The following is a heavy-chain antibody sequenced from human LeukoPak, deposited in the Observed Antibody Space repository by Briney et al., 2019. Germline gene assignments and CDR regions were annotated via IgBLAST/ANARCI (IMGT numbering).Heavy chain of an antibody. D-gene: IGHD6-13*01. CDR1: GASIRSYY. Sequence: SETLSLTCTVSGASIRSYYWSWIRQPAGKGLEWIGRIVPSGSTNYKPSLKSRLTMSVDTSKNQFSMKLGSVTAADAAVYYCAKEGAAPGPDFDFWGQGILVIVSS. J-gene: IGHJ4*02. V-gene: IGHV4-4*07. CDR3: AKEGAAPGPDFDF. CDR2: IVPSGST.